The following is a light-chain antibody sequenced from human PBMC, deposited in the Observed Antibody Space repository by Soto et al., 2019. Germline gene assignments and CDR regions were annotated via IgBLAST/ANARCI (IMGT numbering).Light chain of an antibody. CDR1: SGHSNYA. Sequence: QSVLTQSPSASASLGASVKLTCTLSSGHSNYAIAWHQQRPGKGPRYLMKLNSDGSHNKGDGIPDRFSGSSSGAERYLTISSLQSEDEADYYCQTWGSGIRVFGGGTKVTVL. V-gene: IGLV4-69*01. CDR3: QTWGSGIRV. J-gene: IGLJ2*01. CDR2: LNSDGSH.